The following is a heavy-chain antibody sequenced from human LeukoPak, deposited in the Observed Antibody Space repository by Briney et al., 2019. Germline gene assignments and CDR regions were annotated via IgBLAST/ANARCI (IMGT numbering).Heavy chain of an antibody. D-gene: IGHD3-10*01. CDR1: GGTFSSYA. CDR3: ARGSAAMVRGVLSTLYYFDY. V-gene: IGHV1-69*05. J-gene: IGHJ4*02. CDR2: IIPIFGTA. Sequence: SVKVSCKASGGTFSSYAISWVRQAPGQGLEWMGGIIPIFGTANYAQKLQGRVTMTTDTSTSTAYMELRSLRSDDTAVYYCARGSAAMVRGVLSTLYYFDYWGQGTLVTVSS.